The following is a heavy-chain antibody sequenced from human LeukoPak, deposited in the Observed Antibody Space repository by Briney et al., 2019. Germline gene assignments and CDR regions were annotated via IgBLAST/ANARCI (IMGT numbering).Heavy chain of an antibody. Sequence: RTGGSLRLSCAASGFTFSSYAMSWVRQAPGKGLEWVSVISGSGGSAYYADSVKGRFTISRDNSKNTVYLQMNSLRAEDTAVYYCAKTAKIAVPGWRYYMDVWGKGTTVTVSS. J-gene: IGHJ6*03. CDR3: AKTAKIAVPGWRYYMDV. CDR2: ISGSGGSA. CDR1: GFTFSSYA. V-gene: IGHV3-23*01. D-gene: IGHD6-19*01.